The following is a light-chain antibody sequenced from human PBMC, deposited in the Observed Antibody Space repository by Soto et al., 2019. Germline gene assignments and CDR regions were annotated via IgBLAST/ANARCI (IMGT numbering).Light chain of an antibody. V-gene: IGKV2-28*01. Sequence: DPVVTQSPLSLSVTPGEPASISCRSSQSLLHSNGYYYLEWYLQKPGQSPQVLIYRGSNRASGVPDRFSGSGSGTDFTLKISSVEAEDVGVYYCMQTRQGRTFGQGTKVDIK. CDR2: RGS. CDR3: MQTRQGRT. J-gene: IGKJ1*01. CDR1: QSLLHSNGYYY.